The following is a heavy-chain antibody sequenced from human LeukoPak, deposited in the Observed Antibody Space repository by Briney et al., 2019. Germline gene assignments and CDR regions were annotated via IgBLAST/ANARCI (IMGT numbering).Heavy chain of an antibody. CDR1: GGSTSSYY. V-gene: IGHV4-59*01. Sequence: SETLSLTCTVSGGSTSSYYWSWIRQPPGKGLEWIGYIYYSGSTNYNPSLKSRVTISVDTSKNQFSLKLSSVTAADTAVYYCASGPNWFDPWGQGTLVTVSS. CDR3: ASGPNWFDP. CDR2: IYYSGST. J-gene: IGHJ5*02.